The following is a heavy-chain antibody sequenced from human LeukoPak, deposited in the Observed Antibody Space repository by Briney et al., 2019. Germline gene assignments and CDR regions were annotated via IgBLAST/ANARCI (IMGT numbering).Heavy chain of an antibody. D-gene: IGHD6-6*01. V-gene: IGHV3-74*01. J-gene: IGHJ4*02. Sequence: GGSLRLSCAASGFTFSNYWMHWVRQAPGKGLVWVSRINSDGTSTSSADSVKGRFTISRDNAKNTLYLQMNSLRAEDTAVYYCARQYSSSSEFDYWGRGTLVTVSS. CDR1: GFTFSNYW. CDR3: ARQYSSSSEFDY. CDR2: INSDGTST.